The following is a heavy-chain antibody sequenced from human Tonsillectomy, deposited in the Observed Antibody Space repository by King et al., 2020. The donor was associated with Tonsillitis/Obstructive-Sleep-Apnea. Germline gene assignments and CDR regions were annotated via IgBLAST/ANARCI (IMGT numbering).Heavy chain of an antibody. CDR1: GFTVSSNY. CDR2: IYSGGST. Sequence: VQLVESGGGLIQPGGSLRLSCAASGFTVSSNYMYWVRQAPGKGLEWVSVIYSGGSTYFADFVKGRFTISRDNSKNTLYLQMNSLRAEDTAVYYCARELGVGATGDYWGQGTLVTVSS. J-gene: IGHJ4*02. V-gene: IGHV3-53*01. D-gene: IGHD1-26*01. CDR3: ARELGVGATGDY.